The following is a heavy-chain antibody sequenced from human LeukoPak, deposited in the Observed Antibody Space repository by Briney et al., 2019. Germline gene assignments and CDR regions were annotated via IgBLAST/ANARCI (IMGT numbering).Heavy chain of an antibody. CDR3: ARGRSGIAVATI. D-gene: IGHD5-12*01. V-gene: IGHV4-30-2*01. CDR2: IHPSGST. CDR1: GDSISSGDYY. J-gene: IGHJ4*02. Sequence: PSQTLSLTCTVSGDSISSGDYYWSWIRQAPGKGLQWIGYIHPSGSTYYSPSLKSRVTISVDRSKNQFSLKLSSVTAADTAVYYCARGRSGIAVATIWGQGTLVTVSS.